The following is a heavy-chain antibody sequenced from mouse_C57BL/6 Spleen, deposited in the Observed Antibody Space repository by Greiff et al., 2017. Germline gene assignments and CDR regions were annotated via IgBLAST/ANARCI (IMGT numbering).Heavy chain of an antibody. D-gene: IGHD2-5*01. J-gene: IGHJ3*01. Sequence: QVQLQQSGPELVKPGASVKISCKASGYAFSSSWMNWVKQRPGKGLEWIGRIYPGDGDTNYNGKFKGKATLTADKSSSTAYMQLSSLTSEDSAVYFCARDYYSNFAYWGQGTLVTVSA. CDR2: IYPGDGDT. V-gene: IGHV1-82*01. CDR3: ARDYYSNFAY. CDR1: GYAFSSSW.